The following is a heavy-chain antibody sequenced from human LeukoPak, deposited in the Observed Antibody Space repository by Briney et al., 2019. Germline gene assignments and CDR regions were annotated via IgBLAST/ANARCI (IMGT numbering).Heavy chain of an antibody. CDR3: AXHGSGSYYNLPTDY. J-gene: IGHJ4*02. V-gene: IGHV1-18*01. CDR2: ISAYNGNT. CDR1: GYTFTSYG. Sequence: ASVKVSCKASGYTFTSYGISWVRQAPGQGLEWMGWISAYNGNTNYAQKLQGRVTMTTDTSTSTAYMELRSLRSDDTAVYYCAXHGSGSYYNLPTDYWGQGTLVTVSS. D-gene: IGHD3-10*01.